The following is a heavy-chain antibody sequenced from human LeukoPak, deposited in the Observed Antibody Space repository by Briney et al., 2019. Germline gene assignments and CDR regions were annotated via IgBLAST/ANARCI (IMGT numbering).Heavy chain of an antibody. J-gene: IGHJ6*03. D-gene: IGHD3-3*01. CDR3: AKGYYDFWSGYYSYYYMDV. Sequence: NPGGSLRLSCAASGFTFSDYYMSWIRQAPGKGLEWVSYISSSGSTIYYADSVKGRFTISRDNAKNSLYLQMNSLRAEDTAVYYCAKGYYDFWSGYYSYYYMDVWGKGTTVTVSS. CDR2: ISSSGSTI. V-gene: IGHV3-11*04. CDR1: GFTFSDYY.